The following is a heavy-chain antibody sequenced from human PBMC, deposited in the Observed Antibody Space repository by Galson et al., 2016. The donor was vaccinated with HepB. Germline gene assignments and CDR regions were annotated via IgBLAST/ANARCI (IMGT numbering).Heavy chain of an antibody. Sequence: SLRLSCATSGFTFGDYPMSWFRQAPGKGLEWVGFIRTNSFGGTTEYAASVKGRFTISRDDSKSIAYLQMNSLKTEDTAVYYCTRVRPLYDYTVPDLDYWGQGTLVTVSS. D-gene: IGHD4-11*01. CDR3: TRVRPLYDYTVPDLDY. CDR1: GFTFGDYP. V-gene: IGHV3-49*03. CDR2: IRTNSFGGTT. J-gene: IGHJ4*02.